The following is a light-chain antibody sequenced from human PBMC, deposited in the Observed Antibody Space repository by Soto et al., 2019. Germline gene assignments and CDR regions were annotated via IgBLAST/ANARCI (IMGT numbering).Light chain of an antibody. CDR3: QQYNNWPPLT. V-gene: IGKV3-15*01. Sequence: EVVLTQSPVTLSLAPGERATLSCRASQSVSGYLAWYQQKPGQAPRLLIYGASTRATGIPARFSGSGSGTEFTLTISSLRSEDFAVYSCQQYNNWPPLTFGGGTKVDIK. CDR2: GAS. CDR1: QSVSGY. J-gene: IGKJ4*01.